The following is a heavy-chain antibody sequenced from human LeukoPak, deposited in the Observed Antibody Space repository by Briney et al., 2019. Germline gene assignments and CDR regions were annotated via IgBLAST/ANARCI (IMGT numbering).Heavy chain of an antibody. D-gene: IGHD3-16*02. J-gene: IGHJ4*02. CDR2: ISSSSSYI. CDR3: ARYVWGSYPTFEDY. Sequence: GGSLRLSCAASGFTFSIYGMNWVRQAPGKGLEWVSSISSSSSYIYYADSLKGRFTVSRDNAKNSLFLQMHSLRAEDTAVYYCARYVWGSYPTFEDYWGQGTLVTVSS. CDR1: GFTFSIYG. V-gene: IGHV3-21*04.